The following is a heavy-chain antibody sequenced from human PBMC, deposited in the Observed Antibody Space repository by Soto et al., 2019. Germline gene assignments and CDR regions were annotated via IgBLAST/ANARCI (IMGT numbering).Heavy chain of an antibody. CDR3: ARRSTSAHIDY. CDR1: GGSFSGYF. Sequence: SETLSLTCGFYGGSFSGYFRTWIRQPPGKGLEWIGEINQSGSTNYNPSLKSRANISVDSSKNQFSLKLSSVTAADTAVYYCARRSTSAHIDYWGQGTLVTVSS. CDR2: INQSGST. J-gene: IGHJ4*02. D-gene: IGHD2-2*01. V-gene: IGHV4-34*01.